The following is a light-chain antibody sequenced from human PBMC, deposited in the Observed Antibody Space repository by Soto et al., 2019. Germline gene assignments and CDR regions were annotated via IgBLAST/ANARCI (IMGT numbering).Light chain of an antibody. Sequence: QSALTQPPSASGSPGQSVTISCTGTSSDVGGYNYVSWYQQHPGKAPKLMICEVSKRPSGVPDRFSGSKSGNTASLTVSGLQAEDEADYYCSSYAGSNNLRNVFGTGTKLTVL. CDR2: EVS. CDR1: SSDVGGYNY. CDR3: SSYAGSNNLRNV. V-gene: IGLV2-8*01. J-gene: IGLJ1*01.